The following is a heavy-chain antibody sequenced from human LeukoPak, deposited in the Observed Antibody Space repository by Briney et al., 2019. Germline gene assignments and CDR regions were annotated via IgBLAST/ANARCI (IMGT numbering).Heavy chain of an antibody. Sequence: PGGSLRLSCAASGFTFSRFWMSWVRQAPGKGLEWVANIKQDGEENFYVDSVKGRFTISRDNAKNSLYLQMNSLRAEDTAVYYCARGGLGMVRGVNYWGQGTLVTVSS. J-gene: IGHJ4*02. D-gene: IGHD3-10*01. CDR2: IKQDGEEN. V-gene: IGHV3-7*03. CDR1: GFTFSRFW. CDR3: ARGGLGMVRGVNY.